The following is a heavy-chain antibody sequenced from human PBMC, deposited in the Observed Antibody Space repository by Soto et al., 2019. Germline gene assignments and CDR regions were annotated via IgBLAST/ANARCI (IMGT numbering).Heavy chain of an antibody. D-gene: IGHD5-12*01. CDR1: GFSFTTAGVA. CDR3: AHSDGGYEVIYFDF. J-gene: IGHJ4*02. V-gene: IGHV2-5*01. Sequence: QITLQESGPTLVKPTQTLTLTCTFSGFSFTTAGVAVGWIRQTPGGALDLLTLIYYNDDRRLSPSLKTRLTITGDTSTTQVVLSLTNMDPGDTATYFCAHSDGGYEVIYFDFWGQGIPVTVSS. CDR2: IYYNDDR.